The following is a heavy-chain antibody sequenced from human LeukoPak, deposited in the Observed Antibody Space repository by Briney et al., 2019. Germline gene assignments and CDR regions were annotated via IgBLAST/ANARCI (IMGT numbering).Heavy chain of an antibody. J-gene: IGHJ4*02. V-gene: IGHV3-23*01. D-gene: IGHD6-13*01. Sequence: GGSLRLSCAASGSTFSSYAMSWVRQAPGKGLEWVSVISGSGGSTYYADSVKGRFTISRDISKNTLYLQMDSLRAEDTAAYYRAKLSSSWYYFDYWGQGTLVTVSS. CDR1: GSTFSSYA. CDR3: AKLSSSWYYFDY. CDR2: ISGSGGST.